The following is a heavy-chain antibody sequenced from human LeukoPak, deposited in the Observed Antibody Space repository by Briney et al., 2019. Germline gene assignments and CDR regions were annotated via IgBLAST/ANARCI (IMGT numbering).Heavy chain of an antibody. J-gene: IGHJ6*01. V-gene: IGHV1-8*03. D-gene: IGHD3-16*01. Sequence: GASVKVSCKASGYTFPNYDINWVRQATGQGLEWMGWMNPHTGHTGYAQKFQGRVTFTRNTSISTAFMDLGSLISEDTAVYYCACSDVWNAYVNYVYVEVWGKGDTVSVSS. CDR3: ACSDVWNAYVNYVYVEV. CDR2: MNPHTGHT. CDR1: GYTFPNYD.